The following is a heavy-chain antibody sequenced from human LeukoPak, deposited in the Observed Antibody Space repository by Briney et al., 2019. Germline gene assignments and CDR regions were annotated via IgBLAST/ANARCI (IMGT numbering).Heavy chain of an antibody. CDR3: ARDPPADSLATKDIGWFDP. Sequence: SVKVSCKASGGTFSSSGISWVRQAPGQGLEWMGGIIPIFGTANYAQKFQGRVTITADESTSTAYMELSSLRSEDTAVYYCARDPPADSLATKDIGWFDPWGQGTLVTVSS. CDR1: GGTFSSSG. D-gene: IGHD2-15*01. V-gene: IGHV1-69*13. CDR2: IIPIFGTA. J-gene: IGHJ5*02.